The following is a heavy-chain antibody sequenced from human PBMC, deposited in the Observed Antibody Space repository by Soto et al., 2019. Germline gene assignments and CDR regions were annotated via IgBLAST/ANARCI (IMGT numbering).Heavy chain of an antibody. J-gene: IGHJ5*02. CDR2: IYYTGKT. CDR1: GDSLTSYY. D-gene: IGHD3-9*01. Sequence: QVQLQESGPGLVKPSETLSLTCSVSGDSLTSYYWTWVRQPPGKGLEWIGYIYYTGKTNYNPSLKSRVTISMDLSKNQFSLELRSLTAADTAVYYCARIILTGYYGLEPCGQGTLVIVSA. CDR3: ARIILTGYYGLEP. V-gene: IGHV4-59*01.